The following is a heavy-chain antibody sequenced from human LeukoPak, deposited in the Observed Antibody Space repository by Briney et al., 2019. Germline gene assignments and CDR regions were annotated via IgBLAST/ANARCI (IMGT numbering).Heavy chain of an antibody. CDR1: GYTFTNHY. J-gene: IGHJ5*02. Sequence: ASLKVSCKASGYTFTNHYMHWVRQAPGQGLQWMGIISASGGTTNYAQKFQGRVTLTRDTSTSTVYMELSSLTSEDTAVYYCARALGVVAARGDWFDPWGQGTLVTVS. D-gene: IGHD2-15*01. CDR2: ISASGGTT. V-gene: IGHV1-46*01. CDR3: ARALGVVAARGDWFDP.